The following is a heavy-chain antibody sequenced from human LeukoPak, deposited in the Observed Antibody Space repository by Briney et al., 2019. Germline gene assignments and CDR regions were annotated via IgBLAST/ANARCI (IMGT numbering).Heavy chain of an antibody. CDR1: GGSFSGYY. CDR3: ARYYYDSSGYSDYFDF. Sequence: PSETLSLTCAVYGGSFSGYYWSWIRQPPGKGLEWIGEINHSGSTNYNPSLKSRVTISVDTSKNQFSLRLSSVTAADMAVYYCARYYYDSSGYSDYFDFWGQGTLVTVSS. D-gene: IGHD3-22*01. V-gene: IGHV4-34*01. J-gene: IGHJ4*02. CDR2: INHSGST.